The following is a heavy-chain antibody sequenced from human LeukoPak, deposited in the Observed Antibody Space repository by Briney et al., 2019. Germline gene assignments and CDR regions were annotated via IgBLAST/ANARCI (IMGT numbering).Heavy chain of an antibody. D-gene: IGHD2-8*01. V-gene: IGHV3-23*01. Sequence: PGGSLRLSCAASGFTFSSYAMSWVRQAPGKGLEWVSTVRGSGDSTFYADSVKGRFTISRDNSKNTLYLQMNNVRAEDTAVYYCAGGVSIPGPAFDYWGQGTLVTVSS. CDR2: VRGSGDST. J-gene: IGHJ4*02. CDR1: GFTFSSYA. CDR3: AGGVSIPGPAFDY.